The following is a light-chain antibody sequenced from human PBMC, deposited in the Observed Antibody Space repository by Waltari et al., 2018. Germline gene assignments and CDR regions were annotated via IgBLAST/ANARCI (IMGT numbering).Light chain of an antibody. CDR1: QSISTN. J-gene: IGKJ1*01. CDR2: RAS. V-gene: IGKV3-15*01. CDR3: QQYHNWPPWT. Sequence: EIVMTQSPATLSVSPGERATLSCRASQSISTNLAWYQQKSGQAPRLPIHRASPRATGIPARFSGSGSGTEFTLTISSLQSEDSGVYYCQQYHNWPPWTFGQGTKVEIK.